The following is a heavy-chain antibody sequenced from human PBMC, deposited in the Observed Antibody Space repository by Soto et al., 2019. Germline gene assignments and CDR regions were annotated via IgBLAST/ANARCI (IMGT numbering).Heavy chain of an antibody. Sequence: QLQLQESGPGLVKPSETLSLTCTVSGGSISSSSYYWGWIRQPPGKGLEWIGSIYYSGSTYYNPSLKSRVTISLDTSKNQLLPKLGSVPAADTAVYYCARHAVPRSGFPDYWGQGTLVTVSS. CDR2: IYYSGST. V-gene: IGHV4-39*01. J-gene: IGHJ4*02. CDR3: ARHAVPRSGFPDY. D-gene: IGHD6-19*01. CDR1: GGSISSSSYY.